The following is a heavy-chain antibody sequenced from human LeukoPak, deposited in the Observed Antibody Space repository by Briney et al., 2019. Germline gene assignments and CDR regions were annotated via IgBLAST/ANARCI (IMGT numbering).Heavy chain of an antibody. CDR1: GFTFSDYY. V-gene: IGHV3-11*06. Sequence: GGSLRLSCAASGFTFSDYYITWIRQAPGKGLEWVSYISSSSSHTNCADSVKGRFTISRDNAKSSLYLQMNSLRAEDTAVYYCARDRGYEGVDYWGQGTLVTVSS. D-gene: IGHD3-10*01. CDR2: ISSSSSHT. J-gene: IGHJ4*02. CDR3: ARDRGYEGVDY.